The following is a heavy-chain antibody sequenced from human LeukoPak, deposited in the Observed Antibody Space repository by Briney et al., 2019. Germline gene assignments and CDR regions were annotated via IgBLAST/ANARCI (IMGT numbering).Heavy chain of an antibody. J-gene: IGHJ5*02. CDR1: GGTFSSYA. CDR3: ARGWAIVVVPAAEVEWFDP. V-gene: IGHV1-69*13. CDR2: IIPIFGTA. Sequence: GASVKVSCKASGGTFSSYAISWVRQAPGQGLEWMGGIIPIFGTANYAQKFQGRVTITADESTSTAYMELSSLRSEDTAVYYCARGWAIVVVPAAEVEWFDPWGQGTLVTVSS. D-gene: IGHD2-2*01.